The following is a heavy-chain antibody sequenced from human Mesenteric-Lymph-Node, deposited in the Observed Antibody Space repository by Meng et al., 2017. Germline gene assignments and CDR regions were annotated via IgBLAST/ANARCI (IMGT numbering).Heavy chain of an antibody. CDR1: AYTFAGYY. Sequence: QAQLVQSAAEVKKPGASVKVSCKASAYTFAGYYMHWVRQAPGQGLEWMGRINPNSGGANYAQKFQGRVTMTRDTSISTAYMELSRLRSDDTAVYYCAREGLVGDLRYFDLWGRGTLVTVSS. V-gene: IGHV1-2*06. CDR2: INPNSGGA. J-gene: IGHJ2*01. CDR3: AREGLVGDLRYFDL. D-gene: IGHD3-16*01.